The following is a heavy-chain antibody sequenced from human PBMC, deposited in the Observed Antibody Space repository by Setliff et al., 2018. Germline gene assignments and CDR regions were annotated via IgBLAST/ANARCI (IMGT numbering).Heavy chain of an antibody. D-gene: IGHD6-25*01. CDR1: GGSISSYY. V-gene: IGHV4-59*08. Sequence: PSETLSLTCTVSGGSISSYYWSWIRQPPGKGLEWIGYIYYSGSTIYNPSLKSRLTISLDTSKNQFSLNLSSVTAADTAVYYCARAAGSLTSDEYFHHWGQGTLVTVSS. J-gene: IGHJ1*01. CDR3: ARAAGSLTSDEYFHH. CDR2: IYYSGST.